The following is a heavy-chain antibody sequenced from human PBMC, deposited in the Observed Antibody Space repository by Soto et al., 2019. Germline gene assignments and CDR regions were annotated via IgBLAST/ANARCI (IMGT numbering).Heavy chain of an antibody. Sequence: GGSLRLSCAASGFTFSSYAMHWVRQAPGKGLEWVAVISYDGSNKYYADSVKGRFTISRDNSKNTLYLQMNSLRAEDTAVYYCARGLSSSSWPMTFDPWGQGTLVTVSS. D-gene: IGHD6-13*01. CDR3: ARGLSSSSWPMTFDP. CDR1: GFTFSSYA. CDR2: ISYDGSNK. V-gene: IGHV3-30-3*01. J-gene: IGHJ5*02.